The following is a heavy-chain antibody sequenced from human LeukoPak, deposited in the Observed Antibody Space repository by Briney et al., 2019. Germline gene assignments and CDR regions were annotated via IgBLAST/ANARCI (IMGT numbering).Heavy chain of an antibody. J-gene: IGHJ4*02. Sequence: SETLSLTCTVSGDSIRSYYWSWIRQPPGKGLEWIGYIYYSGSTNYNPSLKSRVTISVDTSKNQFSLKLSSVTAADTAVYYCARDRKRQQLGFDYWGQGTLVTVSS. V-gene: IGHV4-59*01. CDR3: ARDRKRQQLGFDY. CDR1: GDSIRSYY. D-gene: IGHD6-13*01. CDR2: IYYSGST.